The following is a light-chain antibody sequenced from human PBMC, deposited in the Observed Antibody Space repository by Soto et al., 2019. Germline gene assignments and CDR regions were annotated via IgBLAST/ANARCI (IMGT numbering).Light chain of an antibody. CDR3: QQYNNWPPWT. J-gene: IGKJ1*01. Sequence: EIVMTQSPASLSASPGERATLSCRASQGVSSYLVWFQQKPGQAPRLLIYAASTIATGIPARFSGSGSGTEFTLTISSLQSEDFAVYYCQQYNNWPPWTFCQGTKVDIK. CDR2: AAS. V-gene: IGKV3-15*01. CDR1: QGVSSY.